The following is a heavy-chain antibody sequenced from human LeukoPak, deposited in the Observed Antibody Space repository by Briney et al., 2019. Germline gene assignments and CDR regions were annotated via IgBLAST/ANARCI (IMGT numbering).Heavy chain of an antibody. D-gene: IGHD6-13*01. J-gene: IGHJ4*02. Sequence: PGGSLRLACAASGFIFSSYAMGWVRQAPGKGLEWVSGISDSGGGTYYADSVKGRFTISRDNSKKTLYLQMNSLRAEDTAVYYCAKDSSSWFVYFDYWGQGTLVTVSS. V-gene: IGHV3-23*01. CDR3: AKDSSSWFVYFDY. CDR2: ISDSGGGT. CDR1: GFIFSSYA.